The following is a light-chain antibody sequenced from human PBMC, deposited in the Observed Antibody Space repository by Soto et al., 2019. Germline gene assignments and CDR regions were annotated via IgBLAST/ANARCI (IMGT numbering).Light chain of an antibody. CDR2: WAS. V-gene: IGKV4-1*01. CDR3: QQYYSTPF. Sequence: DIVMTQSPDSLAVSLGERATINCKSSQSVLYSSNNNNYLAWYQQKPGQPPKLLIYWASTRESGVPDRFRGSGSGTDFTLTISSLQAEDVAVYYCQQYYSTPFFGGGTKVEIK. J-gene: IGKJ4*01. CDR1: QSVLYSSNNNNY.